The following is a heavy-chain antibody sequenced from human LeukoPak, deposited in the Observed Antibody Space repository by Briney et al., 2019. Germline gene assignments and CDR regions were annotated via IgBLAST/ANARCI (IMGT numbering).Heavy chain of an antibody. D-gene: IGHD6-19*01. CDR3: ARESGAEYSSGWYNWFHP. CDR1: GFTFSSYS. Sequence: PGGSLRLSCAASGFTFSSYSMNWVRQAPGKGLEWVSSISSSSSYIYYPGSVKVRFTISRDNAKSSLYLQMNSLRAEDTDVNYCARESGAEYSSGWYNWFHPGGQGTLVSVPS. V-gene: IGHV3-21*01. J-gene: IGHJ5*02. CDR2: ISSSSSYI.